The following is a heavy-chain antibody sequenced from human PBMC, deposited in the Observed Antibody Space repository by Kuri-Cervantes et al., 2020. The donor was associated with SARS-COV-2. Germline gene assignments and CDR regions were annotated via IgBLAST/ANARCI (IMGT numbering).Heavy chain of an antibody. CDR1: GFTFSSYA. Sequence: GGSLRLSCAASGFTFSSYAMSWVRQAPGKGLEWVSRIKSDGSSTNYAASVKGRFTISRDNAKNSLYLQMNSLRAEDTAVYYCARDMKAIVVVPAAKNSPFDYWGQGTLVTVSS. J-gene: IGHJ4*02. CDR2: IKSDGSST. V-gene: IGHV3-74*01. D-gene: IGHD2-2*01. CDR3: ARDMKAIVVVPAAKNSPFDY.